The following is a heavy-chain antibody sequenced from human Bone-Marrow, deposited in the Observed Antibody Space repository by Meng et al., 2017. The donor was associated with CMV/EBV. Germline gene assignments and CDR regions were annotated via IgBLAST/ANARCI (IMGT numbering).Heavy chain of an antibody. CDR2: IRSKANSYAT. J-gene: IGHJ4*02. CDR1: GFTFSGSA. Sequence: GGSLRLSCAASGFTFSGSAMHWVRQASGKGLEWVGRIRSKANSYATAYAASVKGRFTISRDDSKNTLYLQMNSLRAEDTAVYYCAKGRRWADSSGYYRTAFYFDYWGQGTLVTVSS. CDR3: AKGRRWADSSGYYRTAFYFDY. D-gene: IGHD3-22*01. V-gene: IGHV3-73*01.